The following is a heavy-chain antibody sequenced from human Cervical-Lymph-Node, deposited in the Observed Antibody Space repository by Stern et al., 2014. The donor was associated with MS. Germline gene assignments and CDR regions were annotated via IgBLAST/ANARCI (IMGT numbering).Heavy chain of an antibody. CDR1: GHTVTSYS. CDR2: FSPSANRT. J-gene: IGHJ4*02. V-gene: IGHV1-46*01. Sequence: VQLVESGTEVRKPGASVKISCKTSGHTVTSYSLHWIRQAPGQGLEWIAVFSPSANRTTLAQKVQGRVTVTRDTSTSTAYFGLSSLRSDDTAVYYCATPLPYALWGQGTLVTVSS. CDR3: ATPLPYAL. D-gene: IGHD4-17*01.